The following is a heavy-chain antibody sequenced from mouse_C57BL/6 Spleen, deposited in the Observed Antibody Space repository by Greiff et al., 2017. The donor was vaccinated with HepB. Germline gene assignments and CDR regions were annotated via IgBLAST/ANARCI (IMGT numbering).Heavy chain of an antibody. D-gene: IGHD2-5*01. V-gene: IGHV1-15*01. J-gene: IGHJ3*01. CDR3: TRSAYYSNYSFAY. CDR1: GYTFTDYE. CDR2: IDPETGGT. Sequence: QVQLKQSGAELVRPGASVTLSCKASGYTFTDYEMHWVKQTPVHGLEWIGAIDPETGGTAYNQKFKGKAILTADKSSSTAYMELRSLTSEDSAVYYCTRSAYYSNYSFAYWGQGTLVTVSA.